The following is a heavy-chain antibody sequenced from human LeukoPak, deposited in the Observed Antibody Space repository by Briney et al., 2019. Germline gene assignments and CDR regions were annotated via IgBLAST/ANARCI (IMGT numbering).Heavy chain of an antibody. CDR3: ARDRFIYCSSNSCKVMDV. CDR1: GGTFSSYA. Sequence: SVKVSCKASGGTFSSYAISWVRQAPGQGLEWMGGIIPIFGTANYAQKFQGRVTITADESTSTAYMELRSLRSDDTAVYYCARDRFIYCSSNSCKVMDVWGQGTTVTVSS. J-gene: IGHJ6*02. V-gene: IGHV1-69*13. D-gene: IGHD2-2*01. CDR2: IIPIFGTA.